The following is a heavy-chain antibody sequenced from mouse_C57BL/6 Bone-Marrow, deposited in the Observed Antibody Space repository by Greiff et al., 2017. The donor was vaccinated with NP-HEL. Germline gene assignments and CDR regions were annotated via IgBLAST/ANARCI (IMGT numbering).Heavy chain of an antibody. CDR1: GYAFTNYL. CDR3: ARDYYGLYWYFDV. D-gene: IGHD1-2*01. CDR2: INPGSGGT. J-gene: IGHJ1*03. V-gene: IGHV1-54*01. Sequence: VQLQQSGAELVRPGTSVKVSCKASGYAFTNYLIEWVQQRPGQGLEWIGVINPGSGGTNYNEKLKGKATLTADKSSSTAYMQLSSLTSEDSGVYFCARDYYGLYWYFDVWGTGTTVTVSS.